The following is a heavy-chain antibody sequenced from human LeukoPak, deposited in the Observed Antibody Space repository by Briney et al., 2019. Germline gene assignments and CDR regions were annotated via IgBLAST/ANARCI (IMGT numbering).Heavy chain of an antibody. CDR1: GGSFSGYY. J-gene: IGHJ4*02. Sequence: PSETLSLTCAVYGGSFSGYYWSWIRQPPGKGLEWMGEINHSGSTNYNPSLKSRVTISVDTSKNQFSLKLSSVTAADTAVYYCARGVVGYCSSTSCRPYYFDYWGQGTLVTVSS. CDR2: INHSGST. V-gene: IGHV4-34*01. D-gene: IGHD2-2*01. CDR3: ARGVVGYCSSTSCRPYYFDY.